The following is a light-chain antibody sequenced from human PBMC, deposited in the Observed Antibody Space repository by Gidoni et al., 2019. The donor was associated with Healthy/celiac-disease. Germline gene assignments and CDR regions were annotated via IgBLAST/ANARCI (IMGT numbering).Light chain of an antibody. Sequence: EIVMTQSPATLSVSPGERATLSCRASQSVSSNLAWYQQKPGQAPRLLIYGASTRATGIPARFSGSGSGTAFTLTISSLQSEDFAVSYCQQYHNWPQTFGQGTKLEIK. V-gene: IGKV3-15*01. J-gene: IGKJ2*01. CDR3: QQYHNWPQT. CDR2: GAS. CDR1: QSVSSN.